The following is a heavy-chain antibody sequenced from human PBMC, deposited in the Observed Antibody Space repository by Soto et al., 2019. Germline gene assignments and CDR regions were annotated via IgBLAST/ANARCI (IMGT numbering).Heavy chain of an antibody. CDR3: ARGEGRSAMWFGLQNWFDP. CDR2: INAGNGNT. Sequence: GASVKVSCKASGYTLTSYAIHWVRQAPGQRLEWMGWINAGNGNTKYSQKFQGRVTITRDTSASTAYMELSSLRSEDTAVYYCARGEGRSAMWFGLQNWFDPWGQGTLVTVSS. D-gene: IGHD3-10*01. CDR1: GYTLTSYA. V-gene: IGHV1-3*01. J-gene: IGHJ5*02.